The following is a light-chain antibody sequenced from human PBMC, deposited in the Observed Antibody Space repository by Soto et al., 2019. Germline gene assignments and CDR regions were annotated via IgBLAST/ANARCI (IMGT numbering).Light chain of an antibody. J-gene: IGLJ1*01. Sequence: QYVLTQPPSVSGAPGQRVTISCTGSSSNIGAGYDVHWYQQLPGTAPKLLIYGDSNRPSGVPDRFSGSKSGTSASLAITGLQAEDEADYYCQSYDSRLSDYVFGTGTKLTVL. V-gene: IGLV1-40*01. CDR1: SSNIGAGYD. CDR3: QSYDSRLSDYV. CDR2: GDS.